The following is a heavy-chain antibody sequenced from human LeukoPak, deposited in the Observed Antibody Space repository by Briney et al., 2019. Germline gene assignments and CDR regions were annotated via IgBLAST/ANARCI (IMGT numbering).Heavy chain of an antibody. D-gene: IGHD3-16*01. J-gene: IGHJ4*02. CDR1: VFTFSVYY. V-gene: IGHV3-11*04. Sequence: PGGSLRLSCAASVFTFSVYYMSWIRQAPGKGLEWVSYISSSGSTIYHAASVKGRFTISRDNAKNSLYLQINSLRAEDTAVYYCARRQGGNLDYWGQGTLVTVSS. CDR2: ISSSGSTI. CDR3: ARRQGGNLDY.